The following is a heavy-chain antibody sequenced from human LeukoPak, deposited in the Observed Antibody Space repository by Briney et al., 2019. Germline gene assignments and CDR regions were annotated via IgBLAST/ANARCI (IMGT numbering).Heavy chain of an antibody. CDR1: GFTFSNYA. D-gene: IGHD4-17*01. Sequence: PGRSLRLSCAASGFTFSNYAMHWVRQAPGKGLEWVAAISYDGSKKYYADSVKGRLTISRDNSKNTLYLQMDSLRDEDTAVYYCAKEIWPTVTTPGHTHFDYWGQGTLVTVSS. V-gene: IGHV3-30*04. CDR2: ISYDGSKK. J-gene: IGHJ4*02. CDR3: AKEIWPTVTTPGHTHFDY.